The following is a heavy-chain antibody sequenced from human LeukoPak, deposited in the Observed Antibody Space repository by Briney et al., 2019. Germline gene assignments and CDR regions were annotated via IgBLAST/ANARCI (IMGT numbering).Heavy chain of an antibody. CDR2: ISSSGSTI. CDR3: AREEGTAAAYYWYFDL. J-gene: IGHJ2*01. CDR1: GFTFSDYY. Sequence: GGSLRLSCAASGFTFSDYYMSWIRQAPGKGLEWVSYISSSGSTIYYADSVKGRFTISRDSAKNSLYLQMNSLRAEDTAVYYCAREEGTAAAYYWYFDLWGRGTLVTVSS. V-gene: IGHV3-11*01. D-gene: IGHD6-13*01.